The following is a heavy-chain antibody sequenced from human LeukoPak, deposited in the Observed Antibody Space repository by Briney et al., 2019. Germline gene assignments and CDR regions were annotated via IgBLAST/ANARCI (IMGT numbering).Heavy chain of an antibody. V-gene: IGHV3-33*01. CDR1: GFTFSSYG. CDR2: IWSDGSNK. D-gene: IGHD2-2*01. J-gene: IGHJ4*02. CDR3: ALGEYQLLPDY. Sequence: GRSLRLSCAASGFTFSSYGMHWVRQAPGKGLEWVAVIWSDGSNKYYADSVKGRFAISRDNSKNTLYLQMNSLRAEDTAVYYCALGEYQLLPDYWGRGTLVTVSS.